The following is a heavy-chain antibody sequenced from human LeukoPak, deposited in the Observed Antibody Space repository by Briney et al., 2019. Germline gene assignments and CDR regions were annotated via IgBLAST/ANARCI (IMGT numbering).Heavy chain of an antibody. Sequence: GGSLRLSCAASGFTFSDYYMSWIRQAPGKGLEWVSYISSSGSTIYYADSVKGRFTISRDNAKNSLYLQMNSLRAEDTAVYNCARSDYGDYNTLYFDYWGQGTLVTVSS. D-gene: IGHD4-17*01. V-gene: IGHV3-11*01. CDR3: ARSDYGDYNTLYFDY. CDR2: ISSSGSTI. CDR1: GFTFSDYY. J-gene: IGHJ4*02.